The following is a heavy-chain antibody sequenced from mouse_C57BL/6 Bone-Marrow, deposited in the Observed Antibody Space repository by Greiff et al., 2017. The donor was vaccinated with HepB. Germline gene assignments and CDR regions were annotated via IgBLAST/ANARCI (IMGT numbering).Heavy chain of an antibody. D-gene: IGHD1-1*01. CDR1: GYTFTDYY. Sequence: EVQLQQSGPVLVKPGASVKMSCKASGYTFTDYYMNWVKQSHGKSLEWIGVINPYNGGTSYNQKFKGKATLTVDKSSSTAYMELNSLTSEDSAVYYCARDTTVVAHFDYWGQGTTLTVSS. CDR3: ARDTTVVAHFDY. CDR2: INPYNGGT. V-gene: IGHV1-19*01. J-gene: IGHJ2*01.